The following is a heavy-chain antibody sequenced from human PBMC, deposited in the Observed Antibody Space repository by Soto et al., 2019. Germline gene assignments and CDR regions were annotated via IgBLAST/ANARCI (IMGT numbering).Heavy chain of an antibody. J-gene: IGHJ5*02. CDR3: AKDAVSGDGIWLMDS. CDR1: GFNFSSYG. CDR2: LLRSGSTT. Sequence: GGSLRLSCEASGFNFSSYGIHWVRQAPGKGLEWVSGLLRSGSTTYYADSVKGRFTISSDKSANTLYLQMDSLRPEDTAIYYCAKDAVSGDGIWLMDSWGRGTVVTVSS. D-gene: IGHD4-17*01. V-gene: IGHV3-NL1*01.